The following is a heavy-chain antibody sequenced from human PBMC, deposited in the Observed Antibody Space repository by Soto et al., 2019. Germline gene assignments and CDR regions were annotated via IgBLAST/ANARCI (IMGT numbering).Heavy chain of an antibody. D-gene: IGHD2-2*01. Sequence: QVQLVESGGGVVQPGRSLRLSCAASGFTFSSYGMHWVRQAPGKGLEWVAVIWYDGSNKYYADSVKGRFTISRDNSKNTLYLQMNSLRAEDTAVYYCARENCISTSCYEYYFDYWGQGTLVTVSS. V-gene: IGHV3-33*01. CDR1: GFTFSSYG. J-gene: IGHJ4*02. CDR3: ARENCISTSCYEYYFDY. CDR2: IWYDGSNK.